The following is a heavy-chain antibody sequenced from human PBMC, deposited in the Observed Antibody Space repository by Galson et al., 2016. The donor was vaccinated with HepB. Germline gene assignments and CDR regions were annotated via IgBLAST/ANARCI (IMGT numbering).Heavy chain of an antibody. Sequence: SLRLSCAASRFIFNTYGMHWVRQAPGKGLEWVGVISYDGSKKYYAASVKGRFTISRDNSKNTLYLQMNTLRAEDTAVYYCAKDPAPALNDHFYGMDVWGQGTTVTVSS. J-gene: IGHJ6*02. CDR3: AKDPAPALNDHFYGMDV. CDR2: ISYDGSKK. CDR1: RFIFNTYG. D-gene: IGHD2-2*01. V-gene: IGHV3-30*18.